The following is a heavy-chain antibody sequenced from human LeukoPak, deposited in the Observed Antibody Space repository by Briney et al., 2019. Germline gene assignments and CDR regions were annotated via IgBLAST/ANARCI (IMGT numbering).Heavy chain of an antibody. CDR2: IIPIFGTA. Sequence: GASVKVSCKASGGTFSSYAISWVRQAPGQGLEWMGRIIPIFGTANYAQKFQGRVTITTDESTSTAYMELSSLRSEDTAVYYCVVNYVWGSYRYSYFDYWGQGTLVTVSS. J-gene: IGHJ4*02. CDR3: VVNYVWGSYRYSYFDY. V-gene: IGHV1-69*05. D-gene: IGHD3-16*02. CDR1: GGTFSSYA.